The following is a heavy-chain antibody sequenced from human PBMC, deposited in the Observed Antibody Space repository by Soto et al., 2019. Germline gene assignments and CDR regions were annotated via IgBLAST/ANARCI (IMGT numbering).Heavy chain of an antibody. CDR2: INHVGGT. CDR3: VRIRYQLPSSVLWLDP. CDR1: GGFLSESY. V-gene: IGHV4-34*01. Sequence: PSETLSLTCTVYGGFLSESYWTWIRQPPGKGLKWIGEINHVGGTNYNPSLKSRVTMSVDTSQNQFSLRLISVTAADTAMYFCVRIRYQLPSSVLWLDPWGQGTPVTVS. J-gene: IGHJ5*02. D-gene: IGHD3-16*01.